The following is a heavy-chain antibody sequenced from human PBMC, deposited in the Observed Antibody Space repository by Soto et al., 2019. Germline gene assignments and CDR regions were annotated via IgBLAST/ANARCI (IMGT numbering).Heavy chain of an antibody. CDR2: INQDGSEK. CDR1: ESTVSRDW. J-gene: IGHJ4*02. V-gene: IGHV3-7*04. D-gene: IGHD1-26*01. CDR3: SGGVGDAF. Sequence: EVHLVESGGGLVQTGGSLRLSCAIFESTVSRDWMNWVRQAPGKGLEWVAHINQDGSEKYYVDSVKGRFTISRDNAKKSLYLQGNSLRPADTAMYYCSGGVGDAFWGQGTLVTVSS.